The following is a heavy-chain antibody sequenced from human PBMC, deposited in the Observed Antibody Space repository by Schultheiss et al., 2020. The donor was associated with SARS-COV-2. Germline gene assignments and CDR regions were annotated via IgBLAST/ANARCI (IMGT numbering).Heavy chain of an antibody. Sequence: GGSLRLSCAASGFTFSSYSMNWVRQAPGKGLEWVSYISSSSSTIYYADSVKGRFTISRDNAKNSLYLQMNSLRAEDTAVYYCAKGQIQYVHYMDVWGKGTTVTVSS. J-gene: IGHJ6*03. V-gene: IGHV3-48*01. CDR3: AKGQIQYVHYMDV. CDR2: ISSSSSTI. CDR1: GFTFSSYS. D-gene: IGHD4-11*01.